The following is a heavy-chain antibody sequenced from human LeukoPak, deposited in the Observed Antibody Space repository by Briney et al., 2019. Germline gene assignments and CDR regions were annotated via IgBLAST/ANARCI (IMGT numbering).Heavy chain of an antibody. Sequence: ASVKVSCKASGGTFSGYAISWVRQAPGQGLEWMGRIIPIFGTANYAQKFQGRVTITTDESTSTAYMELSSLRSEDTAVYYCARDFGVGATTFDYWGQGTLVTVSS. CDR1: GGTFSGYA. D-gene: IGHD1-26*01. CDR2: IIPIFGTA. V-gene: IGHV1-69*05. J-gene: IGHJ4*02. CDR3: ARDFGVGATTFDY.